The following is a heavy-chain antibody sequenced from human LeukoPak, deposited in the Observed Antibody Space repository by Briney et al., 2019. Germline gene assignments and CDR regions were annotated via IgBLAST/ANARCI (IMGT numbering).Heavy chain of an antibody. D-gene: IGHD4-17*01. CDR3: ARPLSNGDYHY. CDR1: GYSFTSYW. Sequence: GESLKIPCKGSGYSFTSYWLGWVRPMPGEGLEWMGMIYPGDSDTRYSPSFQGQVTISADKSISTAYLQWSSLKASDTAMYYCARPLSNGDYHYWGEASHVTLSS. CDR2: IYPGDSDT. J-gene: IGHJ4*02. V-gene: IGHV5-51*01.